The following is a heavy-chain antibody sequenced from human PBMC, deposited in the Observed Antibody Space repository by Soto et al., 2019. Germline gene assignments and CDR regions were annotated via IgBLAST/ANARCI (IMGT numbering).Heavy chain of an antibody. Sequence: EVQLLESGGGLVQPGGSLRLSCVGSGFFFSSYTMTWVRQAPGKGLEWVSSFSATSENTYYADSVRGRFTISRDNSKNTLFLHMNSLTAEDTAMYYCAKARDQQWVGLPFDYWGQGILVIVSS. CDR3: AKARDQQWVGLPFDY. CDR1: GFFFSSYT. CDR2: FSATSENT. D-gene: IGHD6-19*01. J-gene: IGHJ4*02. V-gene: IGHV3-23*01.